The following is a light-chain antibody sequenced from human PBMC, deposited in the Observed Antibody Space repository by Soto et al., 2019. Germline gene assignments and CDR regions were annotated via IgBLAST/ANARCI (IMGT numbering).Light chain of an antibody. Sequence: EIVMTQSPATLPLSPGERAALSCRASQSLISRYLSWYQQRPGQAPRLLLYGASTRATGVPARFSGSGSGTDFTLTISSLQPEDFAIYYCQQDYNLPWTFGQGTKVEI. J-gene: IGKJ1*01. CDR3: QQDYNLPWT. CDR1: QSLISRY. CDR2: GAS. V-gene: IGKV3D-7*01.